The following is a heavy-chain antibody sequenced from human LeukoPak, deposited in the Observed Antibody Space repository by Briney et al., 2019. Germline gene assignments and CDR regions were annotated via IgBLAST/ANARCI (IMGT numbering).Heavy chain of an antibody. D-gene: IGHD2-2*02. CDR2: IKQDGSEK. Sequence: PGGSLRLSCAASGLTFSSYWMSWVRQAPGKGLEWVANIKQDGSEKYYVDSVKGRFTISRDNAKNSLYLQMNSLRAEDTAVYYCARDEGYCSSTSCYTAEYFQHWGQGTLVTVSS. V-gene: IGHV3-7*01. CDR1: GLTFSSYW. CDR3: ARDEGYCSSTSCYTAEYFQH. J-gene: IGHJ1*01.